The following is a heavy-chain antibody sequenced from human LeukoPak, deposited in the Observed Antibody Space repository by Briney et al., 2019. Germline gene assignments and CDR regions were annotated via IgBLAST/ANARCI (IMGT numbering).Heavy chain of an antibody. D-gene: IGHD3-10*01. CDR3: ARDDPNWDPSSYYFDS. J-gene: IGHJ4*02. V-gene: IGHV3-69-1*01. CDR2: ISTSGII. Sequence: GGSLRLSCAASGFTVSSNYMSWVRQAPGKGLEWISYISTSGIIYYADSVRGRFTISRDNAKNSLYLQMNSLRDEDTAVYYCARDDPNWDPSSYYFDSWGQGVLVTVSS. CDR1: GFTVSSNY.